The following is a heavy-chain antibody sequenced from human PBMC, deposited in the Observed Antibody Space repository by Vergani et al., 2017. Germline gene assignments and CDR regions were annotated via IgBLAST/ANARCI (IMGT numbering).Heavy chain of an antibody. J-gene: IGHJ4*02. Sequence: QVQLQQWGAGLLKPSETLSLTCAVYGGSFSGYYWSWIRQPPGKGLEWIGELNHSGSTNYNPSLKSRVTISVDTSKNQFSLKLSSVTAADTAVYYCARGGRQWLGRTYFDYWGQGTLVTVSS. D-gene: IGHD6-19*01. CDR3: ARGGRQWLGRTYFDY. CDR1: GGSFSGYY. V-gene: IGHV4-34*01. CDR2: LNHSGST.